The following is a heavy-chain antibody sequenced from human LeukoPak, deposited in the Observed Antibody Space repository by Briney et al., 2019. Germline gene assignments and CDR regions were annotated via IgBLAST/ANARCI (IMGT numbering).Heavy chain of an antibody. Sequence: PGGSLRLSCAASGFTFSSYWMSWVRQAPGKGLEWAANIKQDGSEKYYVDSVKGRFTISRDNAKNSLYLQMNSLRAEDTAVYYCARDLSLGYCSGGSCYYFDYWGQGTLVTVSS. V-gene: IGHV3-7*01. CDR3: ARDLSLGYCSGGSCYYFDY. J-gene: IGHJ4*02. CDR2: IKQDGSEK. D-gene: IGHD2-15*01. CDR1: GFTFSSYW.